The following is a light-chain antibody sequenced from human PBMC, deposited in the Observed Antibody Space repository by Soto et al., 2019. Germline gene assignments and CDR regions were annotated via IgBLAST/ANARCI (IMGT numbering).Light chain of an antibody. V-gene: IGLV1-44*01. CDR1: SSNIGSNT. J-gene: IGLJ2*01. CDR2: ATN. Sequence: QSVLTQPPSASGTPGQRVTISCSRSSSNIGSNTVNWYQQLPGTAPKLLIYATNNRASGVPDRFSGSASGTSASLAITGLQAEDEADYYCQSDDSSLSAGRVFGGGTKLTVL. CDR3: QSDDSSLSAGRV.